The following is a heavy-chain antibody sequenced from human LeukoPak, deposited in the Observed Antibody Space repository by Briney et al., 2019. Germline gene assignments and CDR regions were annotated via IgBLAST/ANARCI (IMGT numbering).Heavy chain of an antibody. CDR2: ISGSGGAT. D-gene: IGHD3-10*01. Sequence: GGSLRLSCAASGFTFSSYAMNWVRQAPGKGLEGVSAISGSGGATYYADSVKGRFTMSRDNSKNTLYLQMNSLRAEDTAVYYCAKGAYYHGSGRYFDYWGQGTLVTVSS. CDR3: AKGAYYHGSGRYFDY. J-gene: IGHJ4*02. CDR1: GFTFSSYA. V-gene: IGHV3-23*01.